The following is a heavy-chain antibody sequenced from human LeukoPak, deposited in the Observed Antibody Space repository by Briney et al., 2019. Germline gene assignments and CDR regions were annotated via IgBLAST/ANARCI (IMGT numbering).Heavy chain of an antibody. J-gene: IGHJ3*02. CDR1: GFTFSSYG. CDR2: ISYDGSNK. D-gene: IGHD3-22*01. V-gene: IGHV3-30*18. Sequence: GRSLRLSCVASGFTFSSYGMHWVRQAPGKGLEWVAVISYDGSNKYYADSVKGRFTISRDNSKNTLYLQMNSLRAEDTAVYYCAKDGGAHYYDSSGYYEAPGAFDIWGQGTMVTVSS. CDR3: AKDGGAHYYDSSGYYEAPGAFDI.